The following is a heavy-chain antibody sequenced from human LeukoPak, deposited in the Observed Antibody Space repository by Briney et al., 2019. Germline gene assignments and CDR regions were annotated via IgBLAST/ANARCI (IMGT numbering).Heavy chain of an antibody. J-gene: IGHJ4*02. D-gene: IGHD3-3*01. V-gene: IGHV3-23*01. CDR2: ISHSGGGT. CDR3: ARDQYDTWSRRGNFDS. CDR1: GFTFTDYA. Sequence: GGSLRLSCAASGFTFTDYAMSWVRQAPEKGLEWVSTISHSGGGTYYAESVKGRFTISRDNSKNTVYLQMNSLRAEDTAVFYCARDQYDTWSRRGNFDSWGQGTLVIVSS.